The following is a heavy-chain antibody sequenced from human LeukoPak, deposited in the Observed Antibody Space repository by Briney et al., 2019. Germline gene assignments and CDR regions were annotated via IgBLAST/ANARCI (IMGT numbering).Heavy chain of an antibody. CDR3: AKDRISVAAPYNWFDP. CDR1: GFTFSSYA. V-gene: IGHV3-23*01. D-gene: IGHD2-15*01. Sequence: GRSLRLSCAAFGFTFSSYAMHWVRQPPGKGLEWVSTVSGSGLSTYSADSVKGRFTISRDNSKNTLSLQMNSLRAEDTAVYYCAKDRISVAAPYNWFDPWGQGTLVTVSS. J-gene: IGHJ5*02. CDR2: VSGSGLST.